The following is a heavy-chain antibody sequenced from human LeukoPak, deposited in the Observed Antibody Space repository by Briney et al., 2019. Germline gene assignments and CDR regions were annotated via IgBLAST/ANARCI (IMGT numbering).Heavy chain of an antibody. CDR2: INPSDGAT. D-gene: IGHD3-16*01. J-gene: IGHJ6*03. CDR3: AKEQIGALCGNLGGLFASYYTYYYMDV. Sequence: ASVKVSCKTSGYTFTMYYIHWVRQAPGQGLEWMGMINPSDGATTYAQRFQGRVTMTRDMSTTTVYMDLRSLRSEDPAVYFCAKEQIGALCGNLGGLFASYYTYYYMDVWGRGTTVTVSS. CDR1: GYTFTMYY. V-gene: IGHV1-46*01.